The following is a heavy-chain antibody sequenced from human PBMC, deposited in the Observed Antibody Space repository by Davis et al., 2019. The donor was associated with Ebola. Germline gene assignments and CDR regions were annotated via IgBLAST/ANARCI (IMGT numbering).Heavy chain of an antibody. CDR1: GYSISSGYY. CDR3: ARALGVTDFWSATPVGAFDI. CDR2: IYYSGST. D-gene: IGHD3-3*01. J-gene: IGHJ3*02. V-gene: IGHV4-38-2*02. Sequence: PGGSLRLSCTVSGYSISSGYYWGWIRQPPGKGLEWIGSIYYSGSTYYNPSLKSRVTISVDTSKNQFSLKLSSVTAADTAVYYCARALGVTDFWSATPVGAFDIWGQGTMVTVSS.